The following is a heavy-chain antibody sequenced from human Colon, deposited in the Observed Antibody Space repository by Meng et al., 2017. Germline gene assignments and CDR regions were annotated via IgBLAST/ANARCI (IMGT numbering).Heavy chain of an antibody. J-gene: IGHJ5*02. V-gene: IGHV4-38-2*02. CDR1: GYSISSGFY. Sequence: SETLSLTCTVSGYSISSGFYWGWLRQPPGRGLEWIGTILHTGTTYYNPSLKSRVIISVDTSKNQFSLKVTSVTAADTAVYYCARLGAGVLTGYRPLSWFDPWGQGTLVTVSS. CDR2: ILHTGTT. D-gene: IGHD3-9*01. CDR3: ARLGAGVLTGYRPLSWFDP.